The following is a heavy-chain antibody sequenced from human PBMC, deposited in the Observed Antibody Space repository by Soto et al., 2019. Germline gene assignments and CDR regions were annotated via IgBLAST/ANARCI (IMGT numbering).Heavy chain of an antibody. Sequence: QVQVVQAGDEVKETGASVRVSCKTSGYSFTAYGISWVRQAPGQGPEWMGWIRGYNGKTKYAQKVQGRVTVTTDTSTSTAYMEVRSLRSDDTAVYYCARDAPPPELRFLEWHNYDYNGMDVWGQGTTVTVSS. CDR3: ARDAPPPELRFLEWHNYDYNGMDV. CDR2: IRGYNGKT. J-gene: IGHJ6*02. CDR1: GYSFTAYG. V-gene: IGHV1-18*01. D-gene: IGHD3-3*01.